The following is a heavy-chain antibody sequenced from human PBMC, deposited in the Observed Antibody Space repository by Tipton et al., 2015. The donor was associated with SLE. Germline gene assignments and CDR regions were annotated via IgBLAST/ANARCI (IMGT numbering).Heavy chain of an antibody. Sequence: TLSLTCTVSGGSISSSGFYWGWIRQPPGKGLEWIGSIYFSGSTHYNSSLKSRVTISVDTSKNEFSLKVRSVTAADTAVFYCASLFSSSSVDYWGQGTLVTVSS. V-gene: IGHV4-39*01. J-gene: IGHJ4*02. CDR3: ASLFSSSSVDY. D-gene: IGHD6-6*01. CDR2: IYFSGST. CDR1: GGSISSSGFY.